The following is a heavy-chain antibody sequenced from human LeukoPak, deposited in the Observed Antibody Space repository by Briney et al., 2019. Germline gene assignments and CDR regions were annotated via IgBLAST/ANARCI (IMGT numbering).Heavy chain of an antibody. CDR3: AKDQRGITMIVVGILGAFDI. D-gene: IGHD3-22*01. CDR2: ISGSGGST. V-gene: IGHV3-23*01. J-gene: IGHJ3*02. CDR1: GFTFSSYA. Sequence: GSLRLSCAASGFTFSSYAMSWVRQAPGKGLEWVSAISGSGGSTYYADSVKGRFTISRDSSKNTLYLQMNSLRAEDTAVYYCAKDQRGITMIVVGILGAFDIWGQGTMVTVSS.